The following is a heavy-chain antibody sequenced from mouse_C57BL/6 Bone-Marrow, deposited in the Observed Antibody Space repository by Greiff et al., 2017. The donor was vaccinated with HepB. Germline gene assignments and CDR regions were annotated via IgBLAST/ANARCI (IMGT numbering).Heavy chain of an antibody. CDR2: IYPRSGNT. D-gene: IGHD4-1*01. Sequence: QVQLQQSGAELARPGASVKLSCKASGYTFTSYGISWVKQRTGQGLEWIGEIYPRSGNTYYNEKFKGKATLTADKSSSTAYMELRSLTSEDSAVYFCARWHWDSSYWYFDVWGTGTTVTVSS. CDR1: GYTFTSYG. CDR3: ARWHWDSSYWYFDV. J-gene: IGHJ1*03. V-gene: IGHV1-81*01.